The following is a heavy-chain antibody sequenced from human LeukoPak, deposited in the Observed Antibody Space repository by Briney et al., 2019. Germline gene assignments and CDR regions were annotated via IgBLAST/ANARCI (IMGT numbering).Heavy chain of an antibody. Sequence: GGSLRLSCAASGFTFSSYSMNWVREAPGKGLGWVAVISYDGSNKYYADSVKGRFTISRDNSKNTLYLQMNSLRAEDTAVYYCAKGGTYSYGYVDDYWGQGTLVTVSS. CDR1: GFTFSSYS. CDR2: ISYDGSNK. J-gene: IGHJ4*02. V-gene: IGHV3-30*18. CDR3: AKGGTYSYGYVDDY. D-gene: IGHD5-18*01.